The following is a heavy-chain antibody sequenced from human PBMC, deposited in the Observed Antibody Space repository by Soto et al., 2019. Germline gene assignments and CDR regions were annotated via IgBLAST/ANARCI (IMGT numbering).Heavy chain of an antibody. D-gene: IGHD1-1*01. CDR1: DGSISSYY. V-gene: IGHV4-59*08. CDR2: IFYTGST. CDR3: GRHYPIGNNWNYFDY. Sequence: SETLSLTCTVSDGSISSYYWGWIRQPPGKGLEWIGYIFYTGSTNYNPSLKSRVTISVDTSKNQFSLKLSSVTAADTAVYYCGRHYPIGNNWNYFDYWGQGALVTVSS. J-gene: IGHJ4*02.